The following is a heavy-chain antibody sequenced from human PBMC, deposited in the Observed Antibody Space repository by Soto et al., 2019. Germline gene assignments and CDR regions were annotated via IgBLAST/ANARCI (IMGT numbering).Heavy chain of an antibody. Sequence: SETLSLTCAVYGGSFSGYYWSWIRQPPGKGLGWIGEINHSGSTNYNPSLKSRVTISVDTSKNQFSLKLSSVTAADTAVYYCARGRVATIGKYYLDYWGQGTLVTVSS. CDR1: GGSFSGYY. D-gene: IGHD5-12*01. J-gene: IGHJ4*02. V-gene: IGHV4-34*01. CDR2: INHSGST. CDR3: ARGRVATIGKYYLDY.